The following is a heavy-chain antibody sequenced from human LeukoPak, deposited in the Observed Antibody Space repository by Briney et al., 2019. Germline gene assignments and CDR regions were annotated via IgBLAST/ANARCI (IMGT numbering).Heavy chain of an antibody. V-gene: IGHV3-64*01. CDR2: ISSNGGST. J-gene: IGHJ4*02. D-gene: IGHD2-15*01. CDR1: GFTFSSYA. CDR3: AKAGYCSGGSCYSGGYYY. Sequence: GGSLRLSCAASGFTFSSYAMHWVRQAPGKGLEYVSAISSNGGSTSYANSVKGRFTISRDNSKNTLYLQMNSLRAEDTAVYYCAKAGYCSGGSCYSGGYYYWGQGTLVTVSS.